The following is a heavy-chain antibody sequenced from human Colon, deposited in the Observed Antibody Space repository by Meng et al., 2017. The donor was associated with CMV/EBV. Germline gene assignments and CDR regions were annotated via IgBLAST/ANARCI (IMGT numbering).Heavy chain of an antibody. CDR2: ISGSGSAI. J-gene: IGHJ4*02. D-gene: IGHD1-7*01. CDR1: GFSISNSR. V-gene: IGHV3-48*04. Sequence: GESLKISCAASGFSISNSRMSWVRQAPGKGLEWVSYISGSGSAIYYADSVRGRFTISRDNANNSLSLHMHSLRAEDTAVYFCARDGLELPVRARGQFDYWGQGTVVTVSS. CDR3: ARDGLELPVRARGQFDY.